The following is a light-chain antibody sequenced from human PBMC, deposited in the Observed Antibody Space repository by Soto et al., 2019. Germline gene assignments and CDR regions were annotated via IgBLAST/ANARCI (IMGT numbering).Light chain of an antibody. J-gene: IGKJ1*01. CDR3: QQSFSTTWM. CDR2: AAS. CDR1: QTILTY. Sequence: DIQMTQSPSSLSASVGDRVTITCRASQTILTYLNWYQQKPGQAPKLLIYAASSLQSGVPSRFSGGGSATDFTLTVSSLQPEDFATYYCQQSFSTTWMFDHGTKVDIK. V-gene: IGKV1-39*01.